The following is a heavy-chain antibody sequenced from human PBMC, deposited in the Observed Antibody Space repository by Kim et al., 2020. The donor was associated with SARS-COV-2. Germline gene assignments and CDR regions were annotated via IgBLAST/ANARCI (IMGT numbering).Heavy chain of an antibody. J-gene: IGHJ4*02. V-gene: IGHV3-30*18. CDR1: GFTFSSYG. D-gene: IGHD2-2*01. CDR2: ISYDGSNK. Sequence: GGSLRLSCAASGFTFSSYGMHWVRQAPGKGLEWVAVISYDGSNKYYADSVKGRFTISRDNSKNTLYLQMNSLRAEDTAAYYCAKDLIQSGVSIVPAAMRHHNGRECFDYWGQGTLVTVSS. CDR3: AKDLIQSGVSIVPAAMRHHNGRECFDY.